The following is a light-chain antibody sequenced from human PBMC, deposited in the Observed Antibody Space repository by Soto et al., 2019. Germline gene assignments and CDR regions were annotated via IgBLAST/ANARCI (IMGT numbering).Light chain of an antibody. CDR1: KLGDKF. CDR2: HDT. V-gene: IGLV3-1*01. Sequence: SYELTQPPSVSGSTGQTATITCYGAKLGDKFCCWYQQRPGQSPVLVIFHDTKRPSEIPERFSGSNSGDTATLTISGTQAMDEADYYGQTWDNSAEVLGTWTQLTVL. CDR3: QTWDNSAEV. J-gene: IGLJ1*01.